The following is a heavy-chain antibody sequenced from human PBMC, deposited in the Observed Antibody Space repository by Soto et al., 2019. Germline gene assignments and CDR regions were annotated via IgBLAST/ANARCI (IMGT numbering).Heavy chain of an antibody. CDR1: GGSFSGYY. J-gene: IGHJ6*02. Sequence: PSETLSLTCAVYGGSFSGYYWSWIRQPPGKGLEWIGEINHSGSTNYNPSLKSRVTISVDTSKNQFFLKLSSVTAADTAVYYCARGSPYYDILIGYYTHYYGMDVWGQGTTVTVSS. CDR3: ARGSPYYDILIGYYTHYYGMDV. D-gene: IGHD3-9*01. V-gene: IGHV4-34*01. CDR2: INHSGST.